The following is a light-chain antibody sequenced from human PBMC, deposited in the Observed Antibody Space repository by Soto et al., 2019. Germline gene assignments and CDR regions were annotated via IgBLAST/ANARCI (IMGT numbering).Light chain of an antibody. CDR2: DVT. J-gene: IGLJ1*01. CDR1: SRDIGGYNY. Sequence: QSALTHPRSVSGSPGQSVTISCTGASRDIGGYNYVSWYQQYPGKAPKLLIYDVTKRPSGVPDRFSGSKSGYTASLTISGLRAEDDADYYCCSYAGSYTFYVFGTGTKVTVL. V-gene: IGLV2-11*01. CDR3: CSYAGSYTFYV.